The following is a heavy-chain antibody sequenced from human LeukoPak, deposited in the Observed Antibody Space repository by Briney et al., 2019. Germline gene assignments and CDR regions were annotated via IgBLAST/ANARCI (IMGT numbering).Heavy chain of an antibody. J-gene: IGHJ5*02. CDR3: AKGSGINHYHWIDP. V-gene: IGHV3-23*01. CDR2: ISGGGGST. Sequence: AGSLRLSCAASEFTCSNYAMNWDRQAQGKGLEWVSGISGGGGSTYYADSVKGRCTISRDNSKNTLYLQMDSLGAEDTALYYCAKGSGINHYHWIDPWGQGTLVTVSS. CDR1: EFTCSNYA. D-gene: IGHD1-14*01.